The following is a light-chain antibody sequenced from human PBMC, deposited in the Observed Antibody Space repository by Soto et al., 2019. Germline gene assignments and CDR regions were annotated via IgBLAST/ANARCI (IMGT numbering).Light chain of an antibody. Sequence: EIVLTQSPGTLSLSPGERATLSCRASQSVSNNYLAWYQQKPGQAPRLLIYGASNRATGIPDRFSGSGSGTEFTLTISGLQSEDFATYYCQQYNNWPVTFGGGTKVDIK. J-gene: IGKJ4*01. V-gene: IGKV3D-15*01. CDR2: GAS. CDR3: QQYNNWPVT. CDR1: QSVSNN.